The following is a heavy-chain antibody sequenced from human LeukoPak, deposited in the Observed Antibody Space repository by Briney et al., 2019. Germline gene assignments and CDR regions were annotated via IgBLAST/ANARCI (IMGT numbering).Heavy chain of an antibody. V-gene: IGHV1-69*13. CDR3: ARENREAGNWFDP. J-gene: IGHJ5*02. CDR2: IIPIFGTA. Sequence: SVKVSCKASGGTFISYAISWVRQAPGQGLEWMGGIIPIFGTANYAQKFQGRVTITADESTSTAYMELSSLRSEDTAVYYCARENREAGNWFDPWGQGTLVTVSS. CDR1: GGTFISYA. D-gene: IGHD1-14*01.